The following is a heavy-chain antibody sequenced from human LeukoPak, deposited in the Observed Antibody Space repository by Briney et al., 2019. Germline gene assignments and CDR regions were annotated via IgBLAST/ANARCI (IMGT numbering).Heavy chain of an antibody. V-gene: IGHV3-48*01. D-gene: IGHD2-2*01. CDR3: AGGSRLPLGY. CDR2: ISSSSSAI. CDR1: GFTFSSYS. J-gene: IGHJ4*02. Sequence: GGSLRLSCAASGFTFSSYSMNWVRQAPGKGLEWVSYISSSSSAIYYADSVKGRFTISRDNSKNTVYLQMNSLRADDTAVYYCAGGSRLPLGYWGQGTLVTVSS.